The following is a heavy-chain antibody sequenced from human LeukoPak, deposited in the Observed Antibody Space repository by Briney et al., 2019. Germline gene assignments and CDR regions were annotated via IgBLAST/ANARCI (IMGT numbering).Heavy chain of an antibody. Sequence: GGSLRLSCAASGFTFSSYSMNWVRQAPGKGLEWVSSISSSSSYIYYADSVMGRFTISRDNAKNSLYLQMNSLRAEDTAVYYCARDSESSGQYWGQGTLVTVSS. V-gene: IGHV3-21*01. D-gene: IGHD3-22*01. CDR3: ARDSESSGQY. CDR1: GFTFSSYS. J-gene: IGHJ4*02. CDR2: ISSSSSYI.